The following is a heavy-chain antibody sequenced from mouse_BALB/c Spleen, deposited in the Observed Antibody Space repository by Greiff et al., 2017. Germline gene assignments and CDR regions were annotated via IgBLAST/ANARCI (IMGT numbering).Heavy chain of an antibody. CDR3: ESRHYYGKGWYFDV. V-gene: IGHV5-6-3*01. CDR1: GFTFSSYG. CDR2: INSNGGST. J-gene: IGHJ1*01. Sequence: EVKLVESGGGLVQPGGSLKLSCAASGFTFSSYGMSWVRQTPDKRLELVATINSNGGSTYYPDSVKGRFTISRDNAKNTLYLQMSSLKSEDTAMYYCESRHYYGKGWYFDVWGAGTTVTVSS. D-gene: IGHD1-1*01.